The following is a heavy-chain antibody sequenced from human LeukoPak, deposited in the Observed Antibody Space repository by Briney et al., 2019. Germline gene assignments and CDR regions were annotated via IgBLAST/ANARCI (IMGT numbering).Heavy chain of an antibody. CDR2: IKQDGSEK. J-gene: IGHJ4*02. CDR1: RFTFSNYW. CDR3: ARGVPAATFDF. V-gene: IGHV3-7*01. Sequence: GGSLRLSCEASRFTFSNYWMTWVRQAPGKGLEWVANIKQDGSEKYYVDSVKGRFTISRDNAKNSLYLQMNSLRAEDTAVYYCARGVPAATFDFWGQGTLVTVSS. D-gene: IGHD2-2*01.